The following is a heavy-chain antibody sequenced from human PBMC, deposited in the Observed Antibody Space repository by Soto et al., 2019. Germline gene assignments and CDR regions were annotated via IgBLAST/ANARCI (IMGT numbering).Heavy chain of an antibody. V-gene: IGHV3-23*01. CDR3: AKRSLAAAGFDS. Sequence: EVQLLESGGGLVQPGGSLRLSCAASGFTFSNYAMTWVRQAPGKGLEWVSVITGSGGGTYFVDSVKGRFTISRDNSTNTVYLQMNRLRAEDTAVYYCAKRSLAAAGFDSWGQGTLVTVSS. J-gene: IGHJ4*02. CDR1: GFTFSNYA. D-gene: IGHD6-13*01. CDR2: ITGSGGGT.